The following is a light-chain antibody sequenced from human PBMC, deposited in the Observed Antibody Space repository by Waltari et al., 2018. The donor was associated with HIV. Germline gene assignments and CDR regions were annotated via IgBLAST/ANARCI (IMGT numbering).Light chain of an antibody. CDR1: SSDVGGYNF. Sequence: QSALTQPASVSGSPGQSITISCTGTSSDVGGYNFVSWYQPHPGKAPKLMIYEVSNRPSGVSNRFSGSKSGNTASLTISGRQAEDEADYYCSSYTSSSTLVFGGGTKLTVL. CDR3: SSYTSSSTLV. J-gene: IGLJ3*02. CDR2: EVS. V-gene: IGLV2-14*01.